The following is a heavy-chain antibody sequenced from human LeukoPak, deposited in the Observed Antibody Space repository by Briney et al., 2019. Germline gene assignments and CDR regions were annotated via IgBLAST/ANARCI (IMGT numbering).Heavy chain of an antibody. J-gene: IGHJ4*02. CDR2: ISGSGGST. CDR3: AKDGYDSSGYFPYFDY. D-gene: IGHD3-22*01. Sequence: PGRSLRLSCAASGFTFSSYAMSWVRQAPGKGLEWVSAISGSGGSTYYADSVKGRFTISRDNSKNTLYLQMNSLRAEDTAVYYCAKDGYDSSGYFPYFDYWGQGTLVTVSS. V-gene: IGHV3-23*01. CDR1: GFTFSSYA.